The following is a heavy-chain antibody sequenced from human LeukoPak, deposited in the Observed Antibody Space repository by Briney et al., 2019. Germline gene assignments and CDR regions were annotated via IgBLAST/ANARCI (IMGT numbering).Heavy chain of an antibody. D-gene: IGHD3-10*01. Sequence: PGGSLRLSCAAPGFTFSSYSMNWVGQAQGKGLEWVSYISSSSSTIYYADSVKGRFTISRDNAKNSLYLQMNSLRAEDTAVYYCAKYYYGSGSPGYWGQGTLVTVSS. V-gene: IGHV3-48*01. CDR1: GFTFSSYS. CDR2: ISSSSSTI. CDR3: AKYYYGSGSPGY. J-gene: IGHJ4*02.